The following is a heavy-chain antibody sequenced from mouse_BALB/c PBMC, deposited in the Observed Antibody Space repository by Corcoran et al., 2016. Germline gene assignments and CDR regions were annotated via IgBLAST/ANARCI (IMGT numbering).Heavy chain of an antibody. D-gene: IGHD3-2*01. V-gene: IGHV1-26*01. Sequence: EVQLQQSGPELVKPGASVKISCKASGYSFTGYYMHWVKQSHVKSLEWIGRINPYNGATSYNQNFKDKASLTVDKSSSTAYMELHSLTSEDSAVYYCARDSSGLFAYWGQGTLATVSA. CDR1: GYSFTGYY. J-gene: IGHJ3*01. CDR3: ARDSSGLFAY. CDR2: INPYNGAT.